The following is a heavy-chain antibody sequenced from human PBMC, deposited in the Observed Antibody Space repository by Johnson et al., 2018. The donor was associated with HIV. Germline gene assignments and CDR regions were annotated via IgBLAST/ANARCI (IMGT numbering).Heavy chain of an antibody. CDR1: GFTFDDYG. Sequence: VQLVESGGGVVRPGGSLRLSCAASGFTFDDYGMSWVRQAPGKGLEWVANIKQDGSEKYYVDSVKGRFTIARDNAKNSLYLQMNSLRAEDTAVYYCAREADIVVVVAATRGAFDIWGQGTMVTVS. CDR3: AREADIVVVVAATRGAFDI. CDR2: IKQDGSEK. D-gene: IGHD2-15*01. J-gene: IGHJ3*02. V-gene: IGHV3-7*01.